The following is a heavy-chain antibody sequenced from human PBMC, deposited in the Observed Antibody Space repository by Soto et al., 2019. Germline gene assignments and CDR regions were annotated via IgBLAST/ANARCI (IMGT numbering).Heavy chain of an antibody. V-gene: IGHV4-30-2*01. CDR3: ARAGCSSTSCRGFDP. J-gene: IGHJ5*02. D-gene: IGHD2-2*01. CDR2: IYHSGST. Sequence: SETLSLTCAVSCGSISSGGYSWSWIRQPPGKGLEWIGYIYHSGSTYYNPSLKSRVTISVDRSKNQFSLKLSSVTAADTAVYYCARAGCSSTSCRGFDPWGQGTLVTVSS. CDR1: CGSISSGGYS.